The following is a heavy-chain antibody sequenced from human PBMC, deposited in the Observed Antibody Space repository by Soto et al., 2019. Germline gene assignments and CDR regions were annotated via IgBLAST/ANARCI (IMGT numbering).Heavy chain of an antibody. CDR1: GFTVSSNY. CDR3: ARGFNWLDS. J-gene: IGHJ4*02. V-gene: IGHV3-53*01. D-gene: IGHD5-12*01. Sequence: EVQLEESGGGLIQPGGSLRLSCAAAGFTVSSNYMTWVRQAPGEVLEWVAVIYSGGNTNYAASVKGRFTISRDTSKNTLYLQMNTLRAEDTAVYYCARGFNWLDSWGQGTLVTVSS. CDR2: IYSGGNT.